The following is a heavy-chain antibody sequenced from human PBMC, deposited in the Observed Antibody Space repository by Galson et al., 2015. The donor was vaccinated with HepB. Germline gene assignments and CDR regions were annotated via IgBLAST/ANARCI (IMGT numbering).Heavy chain of an antibody. CDR1: GGTFSSYT. V-gene: IGHV1-69*02. J-gene: IGHJ5*02. CDR2: IIPTLGIA. D-gene: IGHD6-19*01. Sequence: SVKVSCKASGGTFSSYTISWVRQAPGQGLEWMGRIIPTLGIANYAQKFQGRVTITADKSTSTAYMELSSLRSEDTAVYYCASSPGIAVAGTVWFDPWGQGTLVTVSS. CDR3: ASSPGIAVAGTVWFDP.